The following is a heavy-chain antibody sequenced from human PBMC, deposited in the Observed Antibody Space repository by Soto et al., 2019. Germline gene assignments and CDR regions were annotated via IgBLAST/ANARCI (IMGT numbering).Heavy chain of an antibody. Sequence: QVQLVESGGGVVQPGRSLRLSCAASGFTFSSYAMHWVRQAPGKGLEWVAVISYDGSNKYYADSVKGRFTISRDNSKNTLYLQMNSLRAEDTAVYYCARDRRIVAAGTYYYYYGMDVWGQGTTVTVSS. J-gene: IGHJ6*02. V-gene: IGHV3-30-3*01. CDR2: ISYDGSNK. CDR1: GFTFSSYA. D-gene: IGHD6-13*01. CDR3: ARDRRIVAAGTYYYYYGMDV.